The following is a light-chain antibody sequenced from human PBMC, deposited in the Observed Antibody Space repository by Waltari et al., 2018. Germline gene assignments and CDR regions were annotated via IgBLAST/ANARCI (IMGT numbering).Light chain of an antibody. CDR2: SVD. J-gene: IGLJ2*01. Sequence: SSELTQDPAVSVALGQTVRITCQGDSRTTYAPHWYQQRPGQAPILVIFSVDDRPSGIPDRFSGSLSGDTASLTITGTQAEDEADYYCNSRDPTTNAVVFGGGTRLTVL. V-gene: IGLV3-19*01. CDR1: SRTTYA. CDR3: NSRDPTTNAVV.